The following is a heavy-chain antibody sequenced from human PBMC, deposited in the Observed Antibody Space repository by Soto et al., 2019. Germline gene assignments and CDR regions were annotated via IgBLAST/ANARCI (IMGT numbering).Heavy chain of an antibody. V-gene: IGHV3-30-3*01. CDR3: ASKPEGIAAAGTWSWFDP. J-gene: IGHJ5*02. Sequence: LGGSLRLSCAASGFTFSSYAMHWVRQAPGKGLEWVAVISYDGSNKYYADSVKGRFTISRDNSKNTLYLQMNSLRAEDTAVYYCASKPEGIAAAGTWSWFDPWGQGTLVTVSS. D-gene: IGHD6-13*01. CDR1: GFTFSSYA. CDR2: ISYDGSNK.